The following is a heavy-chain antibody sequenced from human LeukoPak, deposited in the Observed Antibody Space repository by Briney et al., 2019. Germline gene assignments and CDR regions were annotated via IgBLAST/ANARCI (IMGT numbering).Heavy chain of an antibody. CDR2: ISGSGGST. D-gene: IGHD2-2*01. CDR1: EFTFSTYG. V-gene: IGHV3-23*01. Sequence: GGTLRLSCAASEFTFSTYGMSWVRQAPGKGLEWVSTISGSGGSTYYADSVKGRFTISRDNSKNTLYLQMNSPRAEDTAVYYCAKDGCSSTSCYSFDYWGQGTLVTVSS. CDR3: AKDGCSSTSCYSFDY. J-gene: IGHJ4*02.